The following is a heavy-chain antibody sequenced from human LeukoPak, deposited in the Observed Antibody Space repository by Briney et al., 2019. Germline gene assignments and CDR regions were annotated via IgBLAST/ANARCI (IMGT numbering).Heavy chain of an antibody. V-gene: IGHV4-59*01. Sequence: SETLSLTCTVFGGSIRGYYWSWIRQPPGKGLEWIGYIYYSGSTNYNPSLKSRVTISVDTSKNQFSLKLSSVTAADTAVYYCARDQGGLYYFDYWGQGTQVTVSS. J-gene: IGHJ4*02. CDR1: GGSIRGYY. CDR3: ARDQGGLYYFDY. CDR2: IYYSGST. D-gene: IGHD1-26*01.